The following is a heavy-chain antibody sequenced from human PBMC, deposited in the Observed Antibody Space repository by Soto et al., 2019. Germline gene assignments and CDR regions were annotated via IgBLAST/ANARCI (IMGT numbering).Heavy chain of an antibody. CDR2: IYHSGST. D-gene: IGHD1-7*01. J-gene: IGHJ5*02. V-gene: IGHV4-30-2*01. CDR1: GGSISSGGYS. CDR3: ARELELGGWFDP. Sequence: SETLSLTCAVSGGSISSGGYSWSWIRQPPGKGLEWIGYIYHSGSTYYNPSLKSRVTISVDRSKNQFSLKLSSVTAADTAVYYCARELELGGWFDPWGQGTLVTVS.